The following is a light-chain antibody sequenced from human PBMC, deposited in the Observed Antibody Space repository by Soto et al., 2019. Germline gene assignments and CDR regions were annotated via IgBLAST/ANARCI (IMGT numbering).Light chain of an antibody. CDR3: QQSYTTPIT. Sequence: DIQMTQSPSSLSASVGDRVTITCRASQSISSYLNWYQHKPGKAPILLIYAASSLQSGVPSRFSGNGSGTDFTLTISSLQPEDFATYFCQQSYTTPITFGPGTKVDIK. J-gene: IGKJ3*01. V-gene: IGKV1-39*01. CDR1: QSISSY. CDR2: AAS.